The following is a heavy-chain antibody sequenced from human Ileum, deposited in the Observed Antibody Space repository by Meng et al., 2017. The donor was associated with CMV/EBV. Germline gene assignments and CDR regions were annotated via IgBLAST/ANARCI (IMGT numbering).Heavy chain of an antibody. CDR3: ARQSDHYYTSGTYFDF. CDR2: IYYDGTI. D-gene: IGHD3-10*01. Sequence: QLQLQESGPGLVKPSETLSLNCTVSGGSISSTSYYWGWIRQPPGKGLEWIGIIYYDGTIYYNPSLKSRVTLSVDTSKNQFSLRLDSVTAADTAIYYCARQSDHYYTSGTYFDFWGQGALVTVSS. J-gene: IGHJ4*02. CDR1: GGSISSTSYY. V-gene: IGHV4-39*01.